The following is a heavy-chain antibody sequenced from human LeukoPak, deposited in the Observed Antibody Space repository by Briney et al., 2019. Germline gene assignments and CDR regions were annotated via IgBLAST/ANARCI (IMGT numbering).Heavy chain of an antibody. D-gene: IGHD6-13*01. V-gene: IGHV3-21*01. Sequence: GGSLRLSCAASGFTFSSYSMNWVRQAPGKGLEWVSSISSSSSYIYYADSVKGRFTISRDNAKNSLYLQMNSLRAEDTAVYYCARPHIAANAAFDIWGQGTMVTVSS. J-gene: IGHJ3*02. CDR1: GFTFSSYS. CDR2: ISSSSSYI. CDR3: ARPHIAANAAFDI.